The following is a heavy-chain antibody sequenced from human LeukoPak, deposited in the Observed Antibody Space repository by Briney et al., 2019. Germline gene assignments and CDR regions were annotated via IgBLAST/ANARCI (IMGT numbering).Heavy chain of an antibody. CDR1: GFTFTSSA. CDR2: ISYSGST. Sequence: PGGSLRLSCAASGFTFTSSAMSWVRQAPGKGLDWIGYISYSGSTNYNPSLKSRVTISVGTSKNQFSLKLSSVTAADTAVYYCARDHGSGWTWAYDYWGQGTLVTVSS. V-gene: IGHV4-59*01. J-gene: IGHJ4*02. D-gene: IGHD6-19*01. CDR3: ARDHGSGWTWAYDY.